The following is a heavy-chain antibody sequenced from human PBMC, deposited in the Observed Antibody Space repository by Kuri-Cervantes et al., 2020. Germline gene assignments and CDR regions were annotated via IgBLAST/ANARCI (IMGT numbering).Heavy chain of an antibody. CDR2: ISAYNGDT. D-gene: IGHD6-19*01. Sequence: ASVKVSCKASGYTFTSYDISWVRQAPRQGLQWMGWISAYNGDTIYAQKLQGRVTMTTDTSTSTAYMELRSLRSDDTAVYYCARDGSRGSGWYKRANYYYMDVWGKGTTVTVSS. CDR3: ARDGSRGSGWYKRANYYYMDV. CDR1: GYTFTSYD. J-gene: IGHJ6*03. V-gene: IGHV1-18*01.